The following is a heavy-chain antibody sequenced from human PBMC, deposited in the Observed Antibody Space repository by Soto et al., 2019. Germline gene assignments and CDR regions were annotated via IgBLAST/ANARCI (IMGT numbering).Heavy chain of an antibody. D-gene: IGHD2-2*01. CDR2: ISGSGGST. CDR1: GFTFSSYA. J-gene: IGHJ4*02. CDR3: ASRPHIVVVPADPFDY. V-gene: IGHV3-23*01. Sequence: GGSLRLSCAASGFTFSSYAMSWVRQAPGKGLEWVSAISGSGGSTYYADSVKGRFTISRDNSKNTLYLQMNSLRAEDTAVYYCASRPHIVVVPADPFDYWGQGTLVTVSS.